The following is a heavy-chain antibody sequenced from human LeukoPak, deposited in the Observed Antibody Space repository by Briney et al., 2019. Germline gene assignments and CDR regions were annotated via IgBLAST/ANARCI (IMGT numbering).Heavy chain of an antibody. CDR1: GFTFDDYT. CDR2: ISWDGGST. D-gene: IGHD6-19*01. J-gene: IGHJ6*04. Sequence: GGSLRLSCAASGFTFDDYTMHWVRQAPGKGLEWVSLISWDGGSTYYADSVKGRFTVSRDNAKNSLYLQMNSLRAEDTAVYYCARGRIAVAGTDVWGKGTTVTVSS. CDR3: ARGRIAVAGTDV. V-gene: IGHV3-43*01.